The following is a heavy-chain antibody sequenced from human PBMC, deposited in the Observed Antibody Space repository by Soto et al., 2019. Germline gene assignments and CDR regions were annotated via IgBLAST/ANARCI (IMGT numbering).Heavy chain of an antibody. V-gene: IGHV3-9*01. Sequence: VQLVESGGGLVQPGGSLRLSCAASGFVFRRYVMHWVRQVPGKGLEFVSTIASTGDSVGYADSVRGRFTTSRDNAKDSMYLQMNSLRPEDSALYFCVKAAPNGSIDYWGRGTLVIVSS. J-gene: IGHJ4*02. D-gene: IGHD3-10*01. CDR1: GFVFRRYV. CDR3: VKAAPNGSIDY. CDR2: IASTGDSV.